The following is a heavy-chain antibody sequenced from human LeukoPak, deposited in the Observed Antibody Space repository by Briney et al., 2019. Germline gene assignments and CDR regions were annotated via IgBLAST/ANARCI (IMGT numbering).Heavy chain of an antibody. V-gene: IGHV3-48*03. Sequence: TGGSLRLSCAASGFTFSSYEMNWVRQAPGKGLEWVSYISSSGSTIYYADSVKGRFTISRDNAKNSLYLQMNSLRAEVTAVYYCARVCVGVDIVEVSAGTAYYYYFMDVWGKGTTVTISS. CDR1: GFTFSSYE. CDR2: ISSSGSTI. D-gene: IGHD2-2*01. J-gene: IGHJ6*03. CDR3: ARVCVGVDIVEVSAGTAYYYYFMDV.